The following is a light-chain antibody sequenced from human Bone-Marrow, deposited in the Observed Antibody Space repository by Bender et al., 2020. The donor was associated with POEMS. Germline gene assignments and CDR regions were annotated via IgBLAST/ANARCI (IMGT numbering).Light chain of an antibody. Sequence: SYELTQPPSVSVSPGQTARITCSGDALPKQYAYWYQKKPGQAPVVVIYKDSERPSGIPERFSGSSSGTIVTLTISGVQAEDEADYFCQSADSSGTCVFGTGTKVTVL. V-gene: IGLV3-25*03. CDR3: QSADSSGTCV. CDR1: ALPKQY. CDR2: KDS. J-gene: IGLJ1*01.